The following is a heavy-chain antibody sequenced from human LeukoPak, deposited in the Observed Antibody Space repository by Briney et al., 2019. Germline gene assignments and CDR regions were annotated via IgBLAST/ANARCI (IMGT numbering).Heavy chain of an antibody. CDR3: AREGGRFGRVVPAAHFDY. Sequence: PGGSLILSCAASGFTFSDYYMSWIRQAPGKGLEWVSYISSSSSYTNYADSVKGRFTISRDNAKNSLYLQMNSLRAEDTAVYYCAREGGRFGRVVPAAHFDYWGQGTLVTASS. CDR2: ISSSSSYT. D-gene: IGHD2-2*01. J-gene: IGHJ4*02. CDR1: GFTFSDYY. V-gene: IGHV3-11*05.